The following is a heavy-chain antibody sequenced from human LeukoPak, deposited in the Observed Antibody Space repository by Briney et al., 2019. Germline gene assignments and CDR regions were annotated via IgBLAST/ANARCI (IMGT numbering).Heavy chain of an antibody. CDR3: ARWGYCSGGSCSSNGAFDI. J-gene: IGHJ3*02. CDR2: INPSGGST. D-gene: IGHD2-15*01. Sequence: ASVTVSCKASGYTFTSYYMHWVRLAPGQGLEWMGIINPSGGSTSYAQKFQGRVTMTRDTSTNTVYMELSSLRSEDTAVYYCARWGYCSGGSCSSNGAFDIWGQGTMVTVSS. CDR1: GYTFTSYY. V-gene: IGHV1-46*01.